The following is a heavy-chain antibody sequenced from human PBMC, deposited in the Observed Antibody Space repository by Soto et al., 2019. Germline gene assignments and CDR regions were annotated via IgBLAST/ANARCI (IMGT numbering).Heavy chain of an antibody. Sequence: GSLRLSCAASGFTVSSNYMSWVRQAPGKGLEWVSVIYSGGSTYYADSVKGRFTISRDNSKNTLYLQMNSLRAEDTAVYYCARDLWIRYHYYGMDVWGQGTTVTVSS. CDR3: ARDLWIRYHYYGMDV. D-gene: IGHD1-1*01. J-gene: IGHJ6*02. V-gene: IGHV3-53*01. CDR1: GFTVSSNY. CDR2: IYSGGST.